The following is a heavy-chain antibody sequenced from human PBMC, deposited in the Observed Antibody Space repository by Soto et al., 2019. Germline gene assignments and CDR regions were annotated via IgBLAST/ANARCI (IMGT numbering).Heavy chain of an antibody. J-gene: IGHJ6*02. Sequence: PGGSLRLSCVASGFTFTNYWMTWVRQAPGKGLEWVANINKDGSEKSYVDSVKGRFTISRDNADNSVYLQMNSLRAEDTALYYCGRDEVRNGVGVWGQGTTVIVSS. CDR2: INKDGSEK. V-gene: IGHV3-7*01. CDR3: GRDEVRNGVGV. CDR1: GFTFTNYW.